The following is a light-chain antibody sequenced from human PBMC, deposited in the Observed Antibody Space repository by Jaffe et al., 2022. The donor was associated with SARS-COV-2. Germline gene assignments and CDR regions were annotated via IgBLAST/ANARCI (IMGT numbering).Light chain of an antibody. J-gene: IGLJ2*01. V-gene: IGLV3-1*01. CDR2: QDN. CDR1: KLGNKY. CDR3: QAWDNNTHVV. Sequence: SYELTQPHSVSVSPGQTASITCSGDKLGNKYASWYQQKPGQSPVLVIYQDNKRPSGIPERFSGSNSGNTATLTISGTQAMDEADYYCQAWDNNTHVVFGGGTKLTVL.